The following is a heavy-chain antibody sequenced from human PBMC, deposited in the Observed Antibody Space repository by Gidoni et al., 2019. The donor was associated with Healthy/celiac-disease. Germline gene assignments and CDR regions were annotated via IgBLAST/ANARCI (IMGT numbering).Heavy chain of an antibody. D-gene: IGHD6-6*01. J-gene: IGHJ6*02. Sequence: EVQLVESGGGLVKPGGDLRLSCAASGFTFSQAWMSWVRQAPGKGLEWVGRIKSKTDGGTTDYAAPVKGRFTISRDDSKNTLYLQMNSLKTEDTAVYYCTTVAALNYYYYYGMDVWGQGTTVTVSS. CDR3: TTVAALNYYYYYGMDV. CDR1: GFTFSQAW. V-gene: IGHV3-15*01. CDR2: IKSKTDGGTT.